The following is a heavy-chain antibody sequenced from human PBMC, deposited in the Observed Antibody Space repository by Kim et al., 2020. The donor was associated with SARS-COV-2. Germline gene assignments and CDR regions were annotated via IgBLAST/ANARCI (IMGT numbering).Heavy chain of an antibody. Sequence: ASVKVSCKASGYTFTSYAMNWVRQAPGQGLEWMGWINTNTGNPTYAQGFTGRFVFSLDTSVSTAYLQISSLKAEDTAVYYCASYGSGLERGLFDYWGQGTLVTVSS. CDR1: GYTFTSYA. CDR2: INTNTGNP. D-gene: IGHD3-10*01. J-gene: IGHJ4*02. V-gene: IGHV7-4-1*02. CDR3: ASYGSGLERGLFDY.